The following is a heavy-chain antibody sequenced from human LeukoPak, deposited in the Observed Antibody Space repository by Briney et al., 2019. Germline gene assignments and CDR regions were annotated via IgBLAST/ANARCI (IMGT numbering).Heavy chain of an antibody. CDR2: IYPGDSDT. CDR1: GYTFTSYW. Sequence: GETLKISCKASGYTFTSYWIAWVRQMPGKGLEWMGIIYPGDSDTSYTPSFQGQVTISADTYISTAYLQWNSLEASDTAMYYCARQAHFWSVSDYDYYMDVWGKGTTVTVSS. D-gene: IGHD3-3*02. J-gene: IGHJ6*03. CDR3: ARQAHFWSVSDYDYYMDV. V-gene: IGHV5-51*01.